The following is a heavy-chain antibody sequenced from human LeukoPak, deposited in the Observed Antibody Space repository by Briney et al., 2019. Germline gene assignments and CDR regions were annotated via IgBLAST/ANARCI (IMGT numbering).Heavy chain of an antibody. Sequence: GGSLRLSCAASGFTFSDYYMSWIRQAPGKGLEWVDRIKSKTDGGTTDYAAPVKGRFTISRDDSKNTLYLQMNSLKTEDTAVYYCTNDYGDYFDYWGQGTLVTVSS. V-gene: IGHV3-15*01. CDR3: TNDYGDYFDY. CDR2: IKSKTDGGTT. CDR1: GFTFSDYY. D-gene: IGHD4-17*01. J-gene: IGHJ4*02.